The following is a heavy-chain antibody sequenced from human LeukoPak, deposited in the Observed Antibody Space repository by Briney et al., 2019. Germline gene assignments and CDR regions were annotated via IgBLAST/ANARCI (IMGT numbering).Heavy chain of an antibody. CDR1: GFTFSSYA. J-gene: IGHJ4*02. Sequence: PGGSLRLSCAASGFTFSSYAMHWVRQAPGKGLEWVAVISYDGSNKYYADSVKGRFTISRDNSKNTLYLQMNSLRAEDTAVYCCARVPGIAAAGPGYWGQGTLVTVSS. V-gene: IGHV3-30-3*01. CDR2: ISYDGSNK. D-gene: IGHD6-13*01. CDR3: ARVPGIAAAGPGY.